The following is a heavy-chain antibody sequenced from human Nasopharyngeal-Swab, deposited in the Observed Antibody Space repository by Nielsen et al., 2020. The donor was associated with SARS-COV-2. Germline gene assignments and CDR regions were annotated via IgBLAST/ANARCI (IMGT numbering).Heavy chain of an antibody. J-gene: IGHJ3*02. V-gene: IGHV4-39*07. CDR2: INHSGST. CDR3: ARAPRYCSSTSCRRGAFDI. Sequence: SETLSLTCTVSGGSISSGGYYWSWIRQHPGKGLEWIGEINHSGSTNYNPSLKSRVTISVDTSKNQFSLKLSSVTAADTAVYYCARAPRYCSSTSCRRGAFDIWGQGTMVTVSS. D-gene: IGHD2-2*01. CDR1: GGSISSGGYY.